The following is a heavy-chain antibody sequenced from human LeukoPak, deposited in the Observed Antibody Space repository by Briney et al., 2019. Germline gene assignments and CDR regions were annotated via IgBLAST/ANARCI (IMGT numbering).Heavy chain of an antibody. V-gene: IGHV1-2*02. CDR1: GYTFTGYY. J-gene: IGHJ4*02. Sequence: ASVKVSCKASGYTFTGYYMHWVRQAPGQGLEWMGWINPNSGGTNYAQKFQGRVTMTRDTSISTAYMELSRLRSDGTAVYYCARAEITIFGVVYEFDYWGQGTLVTVSS. D-gene: IGHD3-3*01. CDR3: ARAEITIFGVVYEFDY. CDR2: INPNSGGT.